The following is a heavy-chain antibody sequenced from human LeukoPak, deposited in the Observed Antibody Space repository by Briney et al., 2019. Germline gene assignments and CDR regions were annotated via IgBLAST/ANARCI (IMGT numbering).Heavy chain of an antibody. CDR3: ARVASMVRGSWFDP. V-gene: IGHV4-59*01. CDR2: IYYSGGT. Sequence: SETLSLTCTVSGVSISSYYWSWIRQPPGKGLEWIGYIYYSGGTNYNPSLKSRVTISVDTSKNQFSLKLSSVTAADTAVYYCARVASMVRGSWFDPWGQGTLVTVSS. J-gene: IGHJ5*02. D-gene: IGHD3-10*01. CDR1: GVSISSYY.